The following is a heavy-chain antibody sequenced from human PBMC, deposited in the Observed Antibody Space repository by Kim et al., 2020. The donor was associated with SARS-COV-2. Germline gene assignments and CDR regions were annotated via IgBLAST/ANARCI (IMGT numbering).Heavy chain of an antibody. CDR3: ARSLLRFLEWFPSSY. D-gene: IGHD3-3*01. CDR2: IYHSGST. CDR1: GYSISSGYY. V-gene: IGHV4-38-2*02. Sequence: SETLSLTCTVSGYSISSGYYWGWIRQPPGKGLEWIGSIYHSGSTYYNPSLKSRVTISVDTSKNQFSLKLSSVTAADTVVYYCARSLLRFLEWFPSSYWGQGTLVTVSS. J-gene: IGHJ4*02.